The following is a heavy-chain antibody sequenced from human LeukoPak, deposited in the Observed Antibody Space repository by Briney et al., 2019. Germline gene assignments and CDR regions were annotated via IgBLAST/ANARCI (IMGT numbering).Heavy chain of an antibody. J-gene: IGHJ5*02. D-gene: IGHD5-18*01. CDR2: ISAYNGNT. V-gene: IGHV1-18*01. Sequence: ASVKVSCKASGYTFTSYGISWVRQAPGQGLEWMGWISAYNGNTNYAQKLQGRVTMTTDTSTSTAYMELRSLRSDDTAVYYCATSMDTAMVFGWFDPWGQGTLVTVS. CDR3: ATSMDTAMVFGWFDP. CDR1: GYTFTSYG.